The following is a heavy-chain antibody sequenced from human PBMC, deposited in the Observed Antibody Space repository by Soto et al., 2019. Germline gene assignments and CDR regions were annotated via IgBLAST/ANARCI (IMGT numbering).Heavy chain of an antibody. D-gene: IGHD4-4*01. CDR3: ARDLHNNYFYYYGMDV. CDR1: GFSFSNYA. Sequence: QMQLVESGGGVVQPGRSLRLSCAASGFSFSNYAMHWVRQAPGKGLEWVAVIWNDGTNKFYADSGRGRFTISRDNSESALFFYMNSLRAEDTAVYYCARDLHNNYFYYYGMDVCGQGTTVTVSS. CDR2: IWNDGTNK. J-gene: IGHJ6*02. V-gene: IGHV3-33*01.